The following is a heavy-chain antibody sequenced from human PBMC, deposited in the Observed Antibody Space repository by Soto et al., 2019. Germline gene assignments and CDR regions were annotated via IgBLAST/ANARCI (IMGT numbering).Heavy chain of an antibody. CDR2: IAFDGSQE. CDR3: ATKVRVTNYIYYGMDV. Sequence: QVQLVESGGGVVQPGRALRLSCAASGFSFNTSGMHWVRQAPGKGLEWVAVIAFDGSQEFYGDSVRGRFTISRDNSKNTLFLQMKSLTPEDTAVYYCATKVRVTNYIYYGMDVWGQGNTVTVSS. J-gene: IGHJ6*02. V-gene: IGHV3-30*03. CDR1: GFSFNTSG. D-gene: IGHD2-21*02.